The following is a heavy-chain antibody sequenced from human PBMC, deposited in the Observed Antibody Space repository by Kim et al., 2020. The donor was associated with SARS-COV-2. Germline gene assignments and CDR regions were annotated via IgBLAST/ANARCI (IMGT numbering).Heavy chain of an antibody. CDR2: ISGSGGST. CDR3: AKIPNRSGSYI. V-gene: IGHV3-23*01. CDR1: GFTFSSYA. D-gene: IGHD1-26*01. Sequence: GGSLRLSCAASGFTFSSYAMSWVRQAPGKGLEWVSAISGSGGSTYYADSVKGRFTVSRDNSKNTLYLQMNSLRAEDTAVYYCAKIPNRSGSYIWGQGTLVTVSS. J-gene: IGHJ1*01.